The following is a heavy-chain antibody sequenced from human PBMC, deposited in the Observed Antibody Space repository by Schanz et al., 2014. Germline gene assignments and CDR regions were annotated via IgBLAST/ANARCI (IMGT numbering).Heavy chain of an antibody. CDR1: GFTFSDHY. CDR2: ISRDGTTS. CDR3: ARDKGGYYPFDY. Sequence: VQLVESGGGLVQPGGSLRLSCAASGFTFSDHYMNWIRQAPGKGLEWLSYISRDGTTSYYADSVKGRFTISRDNAKNSLYLEMTSLRGEDTAVYYCARDKGGYYPFDYWGQGTLVTVSS. J-gene: IGHJ4*02. V-gene: IGHV3-11*04. D-gene: IGHD3-3*01.